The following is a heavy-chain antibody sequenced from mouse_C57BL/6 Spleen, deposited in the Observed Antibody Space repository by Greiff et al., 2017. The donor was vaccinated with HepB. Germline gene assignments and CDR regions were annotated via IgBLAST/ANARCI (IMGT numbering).Heavy chain of an antibody. D-gene: IGHD1-1*01. J-gene: IGHJ3*01. CDR3: ARGPHYYGSTWFAY. CDR2: ISSGSSTI. Sequence: EVQVVESGGGLVKPGGSLKLSCAASGFTFSDYGMHWVRQTPEKGLEWVAYISSGSSTIYYADTVKGRFTISRDNAKNTLFLQMTSLRSEDTAMYYCARGPHYYGSTWFAYWGQGTLGTVSA. V-gene: IGHV5-17*01. CDR1: GFTFSDYG.